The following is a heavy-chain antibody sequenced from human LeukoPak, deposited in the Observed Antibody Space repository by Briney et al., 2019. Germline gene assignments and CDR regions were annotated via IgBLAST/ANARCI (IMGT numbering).Heavy chain of an antibody. V-gene: IGHV1-69*01. Sequence: GSSVKVSCKASGGTFSSYAISWVRQAPGQGLEWMGGIIPIFGTANYAQKLQGRVTITADESTSTAYMELSSLRSEDTAVYYCARDTVPFWSGYYNRLDYWGQGTLVTVSS. J-gene: IGHJ4*02. D-gene: IGHD3-3*01. CDR3: ARDTVPFWSGYYNRLDY. CDR2: IIPIFGTA. CDR1: GGTFSSYA.